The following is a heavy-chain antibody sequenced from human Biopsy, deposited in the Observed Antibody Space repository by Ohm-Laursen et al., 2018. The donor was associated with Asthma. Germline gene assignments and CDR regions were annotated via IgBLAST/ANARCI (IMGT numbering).Heavy chain of an antibody. V-gene: IGHV3-33*01. D-gene: IGHD3-16*01. CDR2: VGSDESYT. CDR3: ARDFSRAIMIGGGREHYFDF. J-gene: IGHJ4*02. CDR1: GFTFMTYG. Sequence: SLRLSCAASGFTFMTYGMHWVRQVPGKGLEWVATVGSDESYTDHADSVKGRFTISRDNSKNTLHLQMNSLSPEDTAVYYCARDFSRAIMIGGGREHYFDFWGQGTLVTDSS.